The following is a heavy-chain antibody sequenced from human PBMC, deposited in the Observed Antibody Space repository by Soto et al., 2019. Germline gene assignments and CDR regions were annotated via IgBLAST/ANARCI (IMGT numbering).Heavy chain of an antibody. V-gene: IGHV3-30*18. D-gene: IGHD2-15*01. J-gene: IGHJ4*02. Sequence: QVQLVESGGGVVQPGRSLRLSCAASGFTFSSYGMHWVRQASGKGLEWVAVISYDGSNKYYADSVKGRFTISRDNSKNTLSLQMNSLRAEDTAVYYCAKDRGYCSGGSCYSFDYWGQGTLVTVSS. CDR3: AKDRGYCSGGSCYSFDY. CDR2: ISYDGSNK. CDR1: GFTFSSYG.